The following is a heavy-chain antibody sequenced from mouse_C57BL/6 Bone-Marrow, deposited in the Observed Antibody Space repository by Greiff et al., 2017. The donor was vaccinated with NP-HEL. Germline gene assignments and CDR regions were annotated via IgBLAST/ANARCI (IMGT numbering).Heavy chain of an antibody. J-gene: IGHJ1*03. Sequence: QVQLKQSGAELVRPGTSVKMSCKASGYTFTNYWIGWAKQRPGHGLEWIGDIYPGGGYTNYNEKFKGKATLTADKSSSTAYMQFSSLTSEDSAIYYCARSRLPFYWYFDVWGTGTTVTVSS. CDR3: ARSRLPFYWYFDV. V-gene: IGHV1-63*01. CDR2: IYPGGGYT. D-gene: IGHD2-4*01. CDR1: GYTFTNYW.